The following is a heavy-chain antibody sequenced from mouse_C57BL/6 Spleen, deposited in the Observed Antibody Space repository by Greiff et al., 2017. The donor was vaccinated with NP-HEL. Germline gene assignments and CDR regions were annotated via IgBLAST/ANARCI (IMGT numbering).Heavy chain of an antibody. Sequence: VQLQQSGAELVKPGASVKISCKASGYAFSSYWMNWVKQRPGKGLEWIGQIYPGDGDTNYNGKFKGKATLTADKSSSTAYMQLSSLTSEDSAVYFCYYGSSYDYYAMDYWGQGTSGTVSS. V-gene: IGHV1-80*01. CDR3: YYGSSYDYYAMDY. J-gene: IGHJ4*01. CDR2: IYPGDGDT. D-gene: IGHD1-1*01. CDR1: GYAFSSYW.